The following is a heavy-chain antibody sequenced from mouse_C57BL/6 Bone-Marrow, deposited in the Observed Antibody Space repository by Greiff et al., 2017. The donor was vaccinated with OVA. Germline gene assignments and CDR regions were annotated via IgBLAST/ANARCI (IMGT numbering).Heavy chain of an antibody. D-gene: IGHD1-1*01. J-gene: IGHJ2*01. CDR2: IYPGSGST. V-gene: IGHV1-55*01. Sequence: QVQLQQPGAELVKPGASVKMSCKASGYTFTSYWITWVKQRPGQGLEWIGDIYPGSGSTNYNEKFKSKATLTVDTSSSTAYMQLSSLTSEDSAVYYGARFYYDYGSSYDYWGQGTTLTVSS. CDR3: ARFYYDYGSSYDY. CDR1: GYTFTSYW.